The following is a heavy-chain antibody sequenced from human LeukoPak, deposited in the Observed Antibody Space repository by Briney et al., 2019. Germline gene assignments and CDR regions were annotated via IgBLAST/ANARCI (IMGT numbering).Heavy chain of an antibody. D-gene: IGHD3-22*01. V-gene: IGHV3-23*01. J-gene: IGHJ4*02. CDR2: ISGGNGGST. CDR1: GITFINYA. CDR3: ANRLYYESSGYYYGGGFLDY. Sequence: GGSLRPSCAASGITFINYAMTWVRQAPGKGLEWVSTISGGNGGSTFYADSVKGRFTISRDNSKNTLYLQMNSLRAEDTAVYYCANRLYYESSGYYYGGGFLDYWGQGTLVTVSS.